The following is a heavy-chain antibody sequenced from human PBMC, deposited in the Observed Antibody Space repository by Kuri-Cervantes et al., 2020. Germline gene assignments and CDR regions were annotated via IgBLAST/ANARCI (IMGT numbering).Heavy chain of an antibody. CDR3: ATLKLQRSTVTTSYYYYGMDV. Sequence: ASVKVSCKASGYTFTGYYMHWVRQAPGQGLEWMGWINPNSSGTNYAQKFQGRVTMTRDTSISTAYMELSSLRSEDTAVYYCATLKLQRSTVTTSYYYYGMDVWGQGTTVTVSS. D-gene: IGHD4-17*01. CDR1: GYTFTGYY. J-gene: IGHJ6*02. CDR2: INPNSSGT. V-gene: IGHV1-2*02.